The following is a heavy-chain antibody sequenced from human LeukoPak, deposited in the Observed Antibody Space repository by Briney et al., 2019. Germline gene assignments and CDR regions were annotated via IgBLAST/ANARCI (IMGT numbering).Heavy chain of an antibody. CDR2: ISGSGDST. J-gene: IGHJ4*02. CDR1: GFTFSSYG. V-gene: IGHV3-23*01. CDR3: AKDRGIISDY. Sequence: PGGSLRLSCAASGFTFSSYGMSWVRQAPGKGLEWVSAISGSGDSTYYADSVKGRFTISRDNSKSTLYLQMNSLRVEDTAVYYCAKDRGIISDYWGQGTLVTVSS. D-gene: IGHD3-10*01.